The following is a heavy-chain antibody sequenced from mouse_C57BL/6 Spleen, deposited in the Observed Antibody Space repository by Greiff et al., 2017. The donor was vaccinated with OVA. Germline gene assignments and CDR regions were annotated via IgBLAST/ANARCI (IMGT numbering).Heavy chain of an antibody. J-gene: IGHJ4*01. D-gene: IGHD2-4*01. Sequence: QVQLKESGPGLVAPSQSLSITCTVSGFSLTSYGVHWVRQPPGKGLEWLVVIWSDGSTTYNSALKSRLSISKDNSKSQVFLKMNSLQTDDTAMYYCARHALYDYDEDYYAMDYWGQGTSVTVSS. CDR3: ARHALYDYDEDYYAMDY. V-gene: IGHV2-6-1*01. CDR1: GFSLTSYG. CDR2: IWSDGST.